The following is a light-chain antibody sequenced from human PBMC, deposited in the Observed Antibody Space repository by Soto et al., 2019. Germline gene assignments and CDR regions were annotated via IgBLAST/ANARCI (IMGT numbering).Light chain of an antibody. V-gene: IGKV2-24*01. CDR2: QVS. Sequence: VLTQTPLSSPVTLGQPASISCRSSQSLVYSDGNTYLSWLQQRPGQPPRLLIYQVSNRFSGVPETFSGSGAETDFTLKISSVEDDDFRVYSSIQFSHFPRTFGQGTKVEIK. CDR1: QSLVYSDGNTY. CDR3: IQFSHFPRT. J-gene: IGKJ1*01.